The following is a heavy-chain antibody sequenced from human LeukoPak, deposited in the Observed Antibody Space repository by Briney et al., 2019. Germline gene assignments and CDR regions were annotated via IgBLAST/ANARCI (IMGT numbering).Heavy chain of an antibody. CDR3: ARGWLLDIRKDY. J-gene: IGHJ4*02. CDR2: INPNSGGT. V-gene: IGHV1-2*02. CDR1: GYSFTGYF. D-gene: IGHD5-12*01. Sequence: ASVKVSCKASGYSFTGYFMHWVRQAPGQGLEWMGWINPNSGGTKYAQKFQGRVTMTRDTSINTVYMELSRLRSDDTAVYYCARGWLLDIRKDYWGQGTLVTVSS.